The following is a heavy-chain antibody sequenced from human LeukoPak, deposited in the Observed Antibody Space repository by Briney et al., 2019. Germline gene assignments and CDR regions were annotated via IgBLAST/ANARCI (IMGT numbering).Heavy chain of an antibody. J-gene: IGHJ5*02. Sequence: ASVKVSCKASGYTFTSYYMHRVRQAPGQGLEWMGIISPSGGSTSYAQKFQGRVTMTRNTSISTAYMELSSLRSEDTAVYYCARSRKGLRAPPRTNWFDPWGQGTLVTVSS. V-gene: IGHV1-46*01. CDR1: GYTFTSYY. D-gene: IGHD1-14*01. CDR2: ISPSGGST. CDR3: ARSRKGLRAPPRTNWFDP.